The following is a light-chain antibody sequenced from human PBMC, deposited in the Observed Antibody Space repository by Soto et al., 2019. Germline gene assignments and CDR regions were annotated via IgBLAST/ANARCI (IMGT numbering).Light chain of an antibody. Sequence: DIQMTQSPSSLSPSVGDRVTITCRASRSISDWLAWYQQEPGKAPELLIFDASNLKSGVSSRFSGSGSGTEFTLTISRLQPDDVATYYCLQYSSHPWTFGQGTKVDIK. CDR1: RSISDW. J-gene: IGKJ1*01. V-gene: IGKV1-5*01. CDR2: DAS. CDR3: LQYSSHPWT.